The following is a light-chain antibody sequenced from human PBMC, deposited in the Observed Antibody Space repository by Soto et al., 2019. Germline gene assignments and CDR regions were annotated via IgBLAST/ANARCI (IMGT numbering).Light chain of an antibody. Sequence: DVQMTQSPSTLSASVGDRVTITCRASQSISHFLALYQQEPGKVPKLLIYDASNLGSGGPSRFSGSGSGTDFTLTISGLQPDDFTTYYCQQYTSYSRALGQGTKVDIK. CDR3: QQYTSYSRA. CDR1: QSISHF. J-gene: IGKJ1*01. V-gene: IGKV1-5*01. CDR2: DAS.